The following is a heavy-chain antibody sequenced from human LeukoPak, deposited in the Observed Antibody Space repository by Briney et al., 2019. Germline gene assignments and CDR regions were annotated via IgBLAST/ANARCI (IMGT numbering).Heavy chain of an antibody. CDR3: ARVAEAAAFDS. CDR1: GVTFSVYS. D-gene: IGHD6-13*01. Sequence: VGCLSLSCAVSGVTFSVYSMNCGCEAPGKGLEWVSSISRNSRYTYYADSMRGRFTISRDNAKNSLYLQMNSLKPEDTAVYYCARVAEAAAFDSWGQGTLVTVSS. V-gene: IGHV3-21*06. CDR2: ISRNSRYT. J-gene: IGHJ4*02.